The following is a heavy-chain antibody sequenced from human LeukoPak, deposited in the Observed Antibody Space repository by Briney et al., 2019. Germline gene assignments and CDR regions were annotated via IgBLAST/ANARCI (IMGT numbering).Heavy chain of an antibody. D-gene: IGHD3-9*01. CDR3: AKPRRDWDAFDI. V-gene: IGHV3-30*18. Sequence: GGSLRLSCAASGFTFSSYGMHWVRQAPGKGLEWVEVISYDGSNKYYADSVKGRFTISRDNSKNTLYLQMNSLRAEDTAVYYCAKPRRDWDAFDIWGQGTMVTVSS. CDR1: GFTFSSYG. CDR2: ISYDGSNK. J-gene: IGHJ3*02.